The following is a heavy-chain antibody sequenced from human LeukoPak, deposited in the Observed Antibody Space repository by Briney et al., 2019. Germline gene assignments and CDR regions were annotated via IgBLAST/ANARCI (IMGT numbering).Heavy chain of an antibody. CDR1: GYTFTSYG. D-gene: IGHD2-2*01. CDR3: ARVLYCSSTSCFYYYYYYMDV. J-gene: IGHJ6*03. V-gene: IGHV1-18*01. Sequence: ASVKVSSKASGYTFTSYGISWVRQAPGQGLEWMGWISAYNGNTNYAQKLQGRVTMTTDTSTSTAYMELRSLRSGDTAVYYCARVLYCSSTSCFYYYYYYMDVWGKGTTVTVSS. CDR2: ISAYNGNT.